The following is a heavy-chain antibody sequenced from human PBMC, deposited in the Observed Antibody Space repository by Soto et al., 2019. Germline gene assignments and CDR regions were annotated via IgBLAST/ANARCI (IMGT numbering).Heavy chain of an antibody. V-gene: IGHV3-23*01. D-gene: IGHD6-6*01. CDR2: ISASAAST. Sequence: GGSLRLSCAASGFTFSSYAMSWVRQAPGKGLEWVSAISASAASTYYADSVKGRFTISRDNSKNTLFLQVNSLRAEDTALYYCAKGGPYSSSSYDYWGQGTLVTVPS. CDR3: AKGGPYSSSSYDY. CDR1: GFTFSSYA. J-gene: IGHJ4*02.